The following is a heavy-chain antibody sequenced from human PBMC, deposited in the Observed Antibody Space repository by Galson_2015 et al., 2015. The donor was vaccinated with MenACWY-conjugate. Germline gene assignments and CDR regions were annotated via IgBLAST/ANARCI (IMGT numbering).Heavy chain of an antibody. D-gene: IGHD6-19*01. J-gene: IGHJ4*02. V-gene: IGHV3-11*05. Sequence: SLRLSCVASGFTFSDYYMNWVRQAPGKGLEWISYISNTSGFRYYADSVKGRFTISRDDAKNSLYLQMNSLRAEDTAVYYCARDRGGPVAGERGPANYWGQGALVTVSS. CDR2: ISNTSGFR. CDR3: ARDRGGPVAGERGPANY. CDR1: GFTFSDYY.